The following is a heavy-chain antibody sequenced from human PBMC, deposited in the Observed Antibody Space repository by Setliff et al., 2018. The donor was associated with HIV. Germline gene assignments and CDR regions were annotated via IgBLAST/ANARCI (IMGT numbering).Heavy chain of an antibody. CDR3: VNPSGAMGDFDS. CDR1: GGSINYYY. CDR2: IHSNGNT. D-gene: IGHD3-16*01. Sequence: PSDTLSLTCTVSGGSINYYYWNWIRQPAGKGLEWLGRIHSNGNTNFNPSLKSRINMSVDMSKNQVSMKLTSVTAADTAVYYCVNPSGAMGDFDSWGQGTLVTVSS. J-gene: IGHJ4*02. V-gene: IGHV4-4*07.